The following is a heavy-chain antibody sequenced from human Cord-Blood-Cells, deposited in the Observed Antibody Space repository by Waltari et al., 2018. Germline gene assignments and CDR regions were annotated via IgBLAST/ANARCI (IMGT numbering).Heavy chain of an antibody. V-gene: IGHV1-69*08. CDR1: GGTFSSYT. J-gene: IGHJ2*01. Sequence: QVQLVQSGAEVKKPGSSVKVSCQASGGTFSSYTISWVSQAPGQGLEWMGRIIPFLGIANYAQKFQGRVTITADKSTSTAYMELSSLRSEDTAVYYCARDNSYGDYGAWYFDLWGRGTLVTVSS. CDR3: ARDNSYGDYGAWYFDL. D-gene: IGHD4-17*01. CDR2: IIPFLGIA.